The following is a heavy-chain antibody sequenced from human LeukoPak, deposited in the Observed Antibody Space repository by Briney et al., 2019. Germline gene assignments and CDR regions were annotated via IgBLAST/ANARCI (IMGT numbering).Heavy chain of an antibody. V-gene: IGHV1-2*06. J-gene: IGHJ3*02. CDR3: ARVGDGLNDAFDM. D-gene: IGHD5-24*01. CDR2: INPKTGGT. CDR1: GYTFTGYF. Sequence: ASVTVSCKASGYTFTGYFMNWVRPAPGQGREWMGRINPKTGGTNYAQKFQGRVTMTRDTAISTGYMKLSRLRSDDTAVYYCARVGDGLNDAFDMWGQGTLVTVSS.